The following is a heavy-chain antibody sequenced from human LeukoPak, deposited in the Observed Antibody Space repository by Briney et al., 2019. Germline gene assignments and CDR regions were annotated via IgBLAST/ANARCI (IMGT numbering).Heavy chain of an antibody. J-gene: IGHJ4*02. V-gene: IGHV3-30*18. CDR3: AKDRDSSWYSGCFDY. D-gene: IGHD6-13*01. CDR2: ISYDVTYK. Sequence: GRSLRLSCADSGFTFTSYGMHRVRQAPGKGLEWVAVISYDVTYKYYAGSVRGRFTISRDDSKNTLYLQTSSLRAEDTAVYYCAKDRDSSWYSGCFDYWGQGTLVTVSS. CDR1: GFTFTSYG.